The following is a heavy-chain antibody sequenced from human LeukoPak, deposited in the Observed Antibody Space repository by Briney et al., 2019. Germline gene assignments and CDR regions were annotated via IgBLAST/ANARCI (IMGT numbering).Heavy chain of an antibody. J-gene: IGHJ4*02. D-gene: IGHD3-9*01. CDR1: GGSISSYY. Sequence: SSETLSLTCTVSGGSISSYYWSWIRQPPGKGLEWIGYIYYSGSTNYNPSLKSRVTISVDTSKNQFSLKLSSVTAADTAVYYCSNYDILTGYFDYWGQGTLVTVSS. CDR2: IYYSGST. CDR3: SNYDILTGYFDY. V-gene: IGHV4-59*01.